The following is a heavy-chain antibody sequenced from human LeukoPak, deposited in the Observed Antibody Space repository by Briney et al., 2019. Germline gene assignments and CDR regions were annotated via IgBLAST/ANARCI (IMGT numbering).Heavy chain of an antibody. CDR1: GDSVSSNSAA. V-gene: IGHV6-1*01. CDR2: TYYRSKWST. Sequence: SQTLSLTCAISGDSVSSNSAAWNWIRQSPSRGLEWLGRTYYRSKWSTNYAVSVRSRISINPDTSKNQFSLQLNSVTPEDTAVYYCARDRAVAGTINWLDPWGQGTLVTVSS. CDR3: ARDRAVAGTINWLDP. J-gene: IGHJ5*02. D-gene: IGHD6-19*01.